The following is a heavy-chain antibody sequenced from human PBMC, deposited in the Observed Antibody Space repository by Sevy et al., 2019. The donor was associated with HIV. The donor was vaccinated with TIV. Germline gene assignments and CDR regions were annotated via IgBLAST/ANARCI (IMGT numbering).Heavy chain of an antibody. D-gene: IGHD6-19*01. CDR3: AEDTAVAGTAVY. J-gene: IGHJ4*02. CDR2: ISGSGGTT. CDR1: GFTLSSYA. Sequence: GGSLRLSCTASGFTLSSYAMSWVRQAPGKGLEWVSTISGSGGTTYNAYSVKGQFTISRDNSKNTLYLQMNNLRAEDTAVYYCAEDTAVAGTAVYWGQGTLVTVSS. V-gene: IGHV3-23*01.